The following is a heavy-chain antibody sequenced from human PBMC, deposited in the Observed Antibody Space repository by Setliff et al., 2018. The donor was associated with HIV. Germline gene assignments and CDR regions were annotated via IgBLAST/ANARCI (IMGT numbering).Heavy chain of an antibody. CDR1: GFRFSDHF. V-gene: IGHV3-11*04. D-gene: IGHD1-26*01. Sequence: GGSLRLSCAASGFRFSDHFASWFRQAPGKGLEWISDISSSGDTSNYADSVKGRFTISRDNAQNSLYLQMNSLRAEDTAVYYCARDRVVGATLDPLDLWGQGTMVTVSS. J-gene: IGHJ3*01. CDR2: ISSSGDTS. CDR3: ARDRVVGATLDPLDL.